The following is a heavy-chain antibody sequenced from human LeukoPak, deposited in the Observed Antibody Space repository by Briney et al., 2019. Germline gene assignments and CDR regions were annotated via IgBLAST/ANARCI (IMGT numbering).Heavy chain of an antibody. V-gene: IGHV1-2*02. CDR1: GYVFTDYY. Sequence: ASVKVSCKASGYVFTDYYIHWVRQAPGQGLEWMGWINPYSGGTNYAQKFQGRVTMTRDTSISTAYMELSRLRSDDTAVYYCARRGLGVATMAPFDYWGQGTLVTVSS. CDR2: INPYSGGT. J-gene: IGHJ4*02. CDR3: ARRGLGVATMAPFDY. D-gene: IGHD5-12*01.